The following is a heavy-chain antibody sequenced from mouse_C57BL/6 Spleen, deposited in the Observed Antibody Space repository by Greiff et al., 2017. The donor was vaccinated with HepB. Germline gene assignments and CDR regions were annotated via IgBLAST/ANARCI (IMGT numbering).Heavy chain of an antibody. J-gene: IGHJ3*01. Sequence: EVMLVESGGGLVQPGSSLRLSCAASGFAFIDYSMSWVRQLPGKAPEWLALIRNKVNGNTTDYSESVKGRFTISRDNSQNILYLQMNTLRAEDSATYYCVKAVSSGSSYTWFAYWGQGTLVTVSA. D-gene: IGHD1-1*01. CDR3: VKAVSSGSSYTWFAY. CDR2: IRNKVNGNTT. V-gene: IGHV7-4*01. CDR1: GFAFIDYS.